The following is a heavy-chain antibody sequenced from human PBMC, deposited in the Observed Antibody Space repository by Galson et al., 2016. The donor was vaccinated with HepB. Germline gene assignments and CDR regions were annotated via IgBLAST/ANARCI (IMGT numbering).Heavy chain of an antibody. D-gene: IGHD3-22*01. CDR1: GFTFSSDY. CDR3: ASSRGYYYDAFHI. Sequence: SLRLSCAASGFTFSSDYMLWARQAPGKGLEWVANINRDGSTKNYADSVKGRFTISRDNAQKSLFLQMNSLRTEDTALYYCASSRGYYYDAFHIWGQGTVVTVSS. J-gene: IGHJ3*02. CDR2: INRDGSTK. V-gene: IGHV3-7*03.